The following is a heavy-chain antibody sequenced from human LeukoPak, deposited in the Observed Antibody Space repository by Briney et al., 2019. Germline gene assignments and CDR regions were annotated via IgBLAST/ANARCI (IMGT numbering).Heavy chain of an antibody. Sequence: SETLSLTCAVSGGSICSGGYSWSWIRQPPGKGLEWIGYIYHSGSTYYNPSLKSRVTISVDRSKNQFSLKLSSVTAADTAVYYCARVLSPTYYYDSSGLKDNWFDPWGQGTLVTVSS. CDR3: ARVLSPTYYYDSSGLKDNWFDP. CDR2: IYHSGST. J-gene: IGHJ5*02. D-gene: IGHD3-22*01. CDR1: GGSICSGGYS. V-gene: IGHV4-30-2*01.